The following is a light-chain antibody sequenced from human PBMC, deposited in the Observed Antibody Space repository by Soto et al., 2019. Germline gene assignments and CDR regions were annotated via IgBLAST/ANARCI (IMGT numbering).Light chain of an antibody. CDR3: EQYDTRPLT. CDR2: DAS. Sequence: IQMTQSPTSLSASVGDRVTITCQASQDTGKYLNWFQQKPGKAPKLLIYDASNLETGVPARFSGSGSGTDFTFTISSLQPEDIATYFCEQYDTRPLTFGGGTKVEIK. CDR1: QDTGKY. J-gene: IGKJ4*02. V-gene: IGKV1-33*01.